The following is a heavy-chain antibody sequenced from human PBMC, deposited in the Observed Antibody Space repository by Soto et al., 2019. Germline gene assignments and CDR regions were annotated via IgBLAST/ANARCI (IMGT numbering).Heavy chain of an antibody. Sequence: ASVKVSCKASGYTFTGYYMHWVRQAPGQGLEWMGWINPNSGGTNYAQKFQGRVTMTRDTSTSTVYMELSSLRSEDTTVYYCARDLGVTYYYDSSGIDYWGQGTLVTVSS. CDR1: GYTFTGYY. D-gene: IGHD3-22*01. CDR2: INPNSGGT. J-gene: IGHJ4*02. V-gene: IGHV1-2*02. CDR3: ARDLGVTYYYDSSGIDY.